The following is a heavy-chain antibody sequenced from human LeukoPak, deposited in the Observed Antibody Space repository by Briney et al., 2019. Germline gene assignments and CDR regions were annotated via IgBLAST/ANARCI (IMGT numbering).Heavy chain of an antibody. Sequence: SETLSLTCTVSGYSISSGYYWGWIRQPPGKGLEWIGSIYHSGSTYYNPSLKSRVTISVDTSKNQFSLKLSSVTAADTAVYYCVRATYYDFWSGLIRNYYYYMDVWGKGTTVTVSS. J-gene: IGHJ6*03. CDR1: GYSISSGYY. D-gene: IGHD3-3*01. V-gene: IGHV4-38-2*02. CDR3: VRATYYDFWSGLIRNYYYYMDV. CDR2: IYHSGST.